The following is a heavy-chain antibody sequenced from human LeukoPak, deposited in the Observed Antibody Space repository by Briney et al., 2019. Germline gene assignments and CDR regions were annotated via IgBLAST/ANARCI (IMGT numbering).Heavy chain of an antibody. J-gene: IGHJ4*02. CDR1: GGSISSSSYY. CDR3: ATPGLARAY. Sequence: PLETLSLTCTVSGGSISSSSYYWGWIRQPPGKGLEWIGSIYYSGNTYYNASLKSRVTISGDTSKNQFSLILSSVTAADTAVYYCATPGLARAYWGQGTLVTVSS. CDR2: IYYSGNT. V-gene: IGHV4-39*01.